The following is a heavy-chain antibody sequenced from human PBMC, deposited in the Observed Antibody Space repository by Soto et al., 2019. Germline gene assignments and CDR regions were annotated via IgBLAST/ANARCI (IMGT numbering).Heavy chain of an antibody. D-gene: IGHD2-15*01. CDR1: GGSFTGYY. Sequence: SETLSLTCAVYGGSFTGYYWSWIRQPPGKGLEWIGEINHSGSTNYNPSLKSRVTISVDTSKNQFSLKLSSVTAADTAVYYCATYLDCSGGSCYSGFDYWGQGTLVTVSS. CDR2: INHSGST. J-gene: IGHJ4*02. V-gene: IGHV4-34*01. CDR3: ATYLDCSGGSCYSGFDY.